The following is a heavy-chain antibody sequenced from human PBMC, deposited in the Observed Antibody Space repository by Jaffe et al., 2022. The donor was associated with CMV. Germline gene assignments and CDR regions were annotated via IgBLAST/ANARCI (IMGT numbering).Heavy chain of an antibody. V-gene: IGHV1-46*01. D-gene: IGHD2-2*01. Sequence: QVQLVQSGAEVKKPGASVKVSCKASGYTFTSYYMHWVRQAPGQGLEWMGIINPSGGSTSYAQKFQGRVTMTRDTSTSTVYMELSSLRSEDTAVYYCARRGCSSTSCYVNYYYYMDVWGKGTTVTVSS. CDR2: INPSGGST. CDR1: GYTFTSYY. J-gene: IGHJ6*03. CDR3: ARRGCSSTSCYVNYYYYMDV.